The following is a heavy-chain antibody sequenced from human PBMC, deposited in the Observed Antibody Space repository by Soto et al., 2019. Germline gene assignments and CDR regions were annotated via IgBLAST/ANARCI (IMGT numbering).Heavy chain of an antibody. V-gene: IGHV3-30*18. CDR3: AKDLYYYDSSGDY. J-gene: IGHJ4*02. Sequence: GGSLRLSCAASGFTFSSYGMHWVRQAPGKGLEWVAVISYDGSNKYYADSVKGRFTISRDNSKNTLYLQMNSLRAEDTAVYYCAKDLYYYDSSGDYWGQGTLVTVSS. D-gene: IGHD3-22*01. CDR1: GFTFSSYG. CDR2: ISYDGSNK.